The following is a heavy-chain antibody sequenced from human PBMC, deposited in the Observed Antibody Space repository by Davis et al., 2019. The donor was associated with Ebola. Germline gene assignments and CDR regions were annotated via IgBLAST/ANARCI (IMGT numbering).Heavy chain of an antibody. CDR3: ARRLIAARPYYYYGMDV. V-gene: IGHV3-11*01. J-gene: IGHJ6*02. D-gene: IGHD6-6*01. CDR1: GFTFSDYY. CDR2: ISSSGSTI. Sequence: GESLKISCAASGFTFSDYYMRWICQAPGKGLEWVSYISSSGSTIYYADSVKGRFTISRDNAKNSLYLQMNSLRAEDTAVYYCARRLIAARPYYYYGMDVWGQGTTVTVSS.